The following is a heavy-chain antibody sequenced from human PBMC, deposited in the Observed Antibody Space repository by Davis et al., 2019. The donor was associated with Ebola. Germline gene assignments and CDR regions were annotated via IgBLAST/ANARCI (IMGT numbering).Heavy chain of an antibody. D-gene: IGHD3-9*01. CDR2: ISGYNGNT. Sequence: AASVKVSCKASGYTFNSYGISWVRQAPGQGLEWMGWISGYNGNTKYAPKVQGRVTMTTDTSTSTAYMELRSLRFDDTAVYYCAREGFYDVLTGYYVFWGQGTLVTVSS. J-gene: IGHJ4*02. CDR3: AREGFYDVLTGYYVF. CDR1: GYTFNSYG. V-gene: IGHV1-18*01.